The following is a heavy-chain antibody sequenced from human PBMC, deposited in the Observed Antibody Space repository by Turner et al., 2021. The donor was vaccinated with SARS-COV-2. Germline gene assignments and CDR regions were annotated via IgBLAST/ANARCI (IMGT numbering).Heavy chain of an antibody. Sequence: QVQLQPWGAARFQPSETLSLTCAVYGGSSSDDSWPWVRQPPGKGLEWIGEIGPSGSTNYSPSLKSRLTISVDRSNNQLFLQLSSLTAADTAVYYCARRGPHTGWSFDYWGQGTLVTVSS. CDR2: IGPSGST. J-gene: IGHJ4*02. CDR1: GGSSSDDS. D-gene: IGHD6-19*01. V-gene: IGHV4-34*01. CDR3: ARRGPHTGWSFDY.